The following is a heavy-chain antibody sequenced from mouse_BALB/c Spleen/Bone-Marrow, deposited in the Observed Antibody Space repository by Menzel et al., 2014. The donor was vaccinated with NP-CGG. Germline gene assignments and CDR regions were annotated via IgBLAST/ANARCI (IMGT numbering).Heavy chain of an antibody. CDR2: IYPSDSYT. Sequence: QVQLQQPGAELVRPGASVKLSCKASGYTFTSYWIDWVKQRPGQGLEWIGNIYPSDSYTNYNQKFKDKATLTVDKSSSTAYMHLSSPTSEDSAIYFCTRAGNYGNYYAMDYGGQGTTATVTS. D-gene: IGHD2-1*01. J-gene: IGHJ4*01. CDR1: GYTFTSYW. V-gene: IGHV1-69*02. CDR3: TRAGNYGNYYAMDY.